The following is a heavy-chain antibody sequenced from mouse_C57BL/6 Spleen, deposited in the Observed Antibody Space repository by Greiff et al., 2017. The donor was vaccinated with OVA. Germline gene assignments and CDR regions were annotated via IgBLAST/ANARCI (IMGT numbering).Heavy chain of an antibody. CDR2: IDPSDSET. Sequence: QVQLQQPGAELVRPGSSVKLSCKASGYTFTSYWMHWVKQRPIQGLDWIGNIDPSDSETHYNQKFKDKATLTVDKSSSTAYMQLSSLTSEDSAVYYCARGGYYAMDYWGQGTSVTVSS. J-gene: IGHJ4*01. CDR1: GYTFTSYW. CDR3: ARGGYYAMDY. V-gene: IGHV1-52*01.